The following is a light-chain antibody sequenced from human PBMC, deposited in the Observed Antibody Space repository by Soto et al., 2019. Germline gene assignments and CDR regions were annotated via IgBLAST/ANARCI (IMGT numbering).Light chain of an antibody. CDR2: GGS. J-gene: IGKJ4*01. V-gene: IGKV1-39*01. CDR1: QSIGSY. Sequence: DIQMTQSPASLSASLGDRVTITWRASQSIGSYLNWYQQKKGKAPNLLIHGGSILQSGVPPRFSGGGGGTDFNLTISSLQPEDFARYYCQQIYTLPLTFGGGTKVDIK. CDR3: QQIYTLPLT.